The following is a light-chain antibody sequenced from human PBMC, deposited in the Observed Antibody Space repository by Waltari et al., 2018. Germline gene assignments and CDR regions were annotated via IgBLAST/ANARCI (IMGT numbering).Light chain of an antibody. J-gene: IGKJ4*01. CDR2: GAS. V-gene: IGKV4-1*01. CDR3: QQYYSKPLT. Sequence: DIVMTQSPDSLAVSLGERATINCKSSQSVLYSSNNKNYLAWYQQKPGQPPKLLIYGASTRESGVPDRFSGSGSETDFTLTISSLQAEDVAVYYCQQYYSKPLTFGGGTKVEIK. CDR1: QSVLYSSNNKNY.